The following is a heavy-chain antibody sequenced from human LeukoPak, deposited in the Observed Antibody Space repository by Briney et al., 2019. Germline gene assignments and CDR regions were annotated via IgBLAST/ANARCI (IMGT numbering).Heavy chain of an antibody. Sequence: GASVKVSCKASGYTFTSYGISWVRQAPGQGLEWMGWISAYNGNTNYAQKLQGRVTMTTDTSTSIAYMELRSLRSDDTAVYYCASSADLGNYNYFDYWGQGTLVTVSS. CDR1: GYTFTSYG. CDR3: ASSADLGNYNYFDY. D-gene: IGHD4-11*01. V-gene: IGHV1-18*01. J-gene: IGHJ4*02. CDR2: ISAYNGNT.